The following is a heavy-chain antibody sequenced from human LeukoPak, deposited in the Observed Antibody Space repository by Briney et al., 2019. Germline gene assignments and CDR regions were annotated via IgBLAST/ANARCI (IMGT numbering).Heavy chain of an antibody. D-gene: IGHD1-26*01. J-gene: IGHJ4*02. CDR2: IVVSSGNT. V-gene: IGHV1-58*02. CDR3: AAGKWELDSFDY. Sequence: ASVKVSCKASGFTFTSSAMQWVRQARGQRLEWIGWIVVSSGNTNYAQKFQERVTITRDMSTSTAYMELSSLRSEDTAVYYCAAGKWELDSFDYWGQGTLVTVSS. CDR1: GFTFTSSA.